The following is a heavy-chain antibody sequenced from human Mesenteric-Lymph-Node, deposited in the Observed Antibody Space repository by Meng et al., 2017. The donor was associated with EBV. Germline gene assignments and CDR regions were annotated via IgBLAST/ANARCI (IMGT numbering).Heavy chain of an antibody. CDR3: ARVEVGITSGDY. D-gene: IGHD2-21*01. Sequence: QVGGEGKKPGASMKVSCKASGYTFTNYGITWVRQAPGQGLEWMGWINAYNGDTNYAQTLQGRVTMTTDTSTSTAYMELRSLRSDDTAVYYCARVEVGITSGDYWGQGTLVTVSS. V-gene: IGHV1-18*01. CDR2: INAYNGDT. CDR1: GYTFTNYG. J-gene: IGHJ4*02.